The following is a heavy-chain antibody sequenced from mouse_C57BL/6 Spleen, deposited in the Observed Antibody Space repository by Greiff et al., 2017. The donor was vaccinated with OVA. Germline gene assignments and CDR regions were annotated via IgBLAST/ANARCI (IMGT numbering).Heavy chain of an antibody. J-gene: IGHJ3*01. CDR1: GFTFSDYY. CDR3: AREDYYGSSSFAY. D-gene: IGHD1-1*01. Sequence: DVQLVESEGGLVQPGSSMKLSCTASGFTFSDYYMAWVRQVPEKGLEWVANINYDGSSTYYLDSLKSRFIISRDNAKNILYLQLSSLKSEDTATYYCAREDYYGSSSFAYWGQGTLVTVSA. V-gene: IGHV5-16*01. CDR2: INYDGSST.